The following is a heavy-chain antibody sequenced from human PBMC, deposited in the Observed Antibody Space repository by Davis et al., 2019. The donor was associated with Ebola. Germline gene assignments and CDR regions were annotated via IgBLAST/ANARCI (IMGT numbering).Heavy chain of an antibody. D-gene: IGHD3-10*01. V-gene: IGHV5-51*01. CDR3: ARGPRSYFRAGGDDY. Sequence: GGSLRLSCKGSGYSFSNFWIGWVRQMPGKGLEWMGIIYPGDSDTRYSPSFQGQVTISADKSISTAYLQWSSLKASDTAMYYCARGPRSYFRAGGDDYWGQGTLVTVSS. CDR2: IYPGDSDT. J-gene: IGHJ4*02. CDR1: GYSFSNFW.